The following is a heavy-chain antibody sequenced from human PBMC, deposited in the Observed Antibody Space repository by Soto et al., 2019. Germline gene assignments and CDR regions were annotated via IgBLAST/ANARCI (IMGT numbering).Heavy chain of an antibody. CDR2: ISYDGSNK. CDR1: GFTFSSYA. Sequence: QVQLVESGGGVVQPGRSLLLSCAASGFTFSSYAMHWVRQAPGKGLEWVAVISYDGSNKYYADYVKGRFTISRDNSKNKLYLQMTSLSAEDTAVDYCAREYSPYWGQVTLVTVSS. J-gene: IGHJ4*02. D-gene: IGHD5-12*01. V-gene: IGHV3-30-3*01. CDR3: AREYSPY.